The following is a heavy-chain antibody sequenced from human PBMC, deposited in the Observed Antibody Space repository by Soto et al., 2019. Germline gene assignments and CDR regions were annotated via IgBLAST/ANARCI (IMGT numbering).Heavy chain of an antibody. Sequence: PSETLSLTCAVYGGSFSGYYWSWIRQPPGKGLEWIGEINHSGSTNYNPSLKSRATISVDTSKNQFSLKLSSVTAAATAVYYCARATTGTTSNWGYYYYYMDVWGKGTTVTVSS. CDR2: INHSGST. J-gene: IGHJ6*03. V-gene: IGHV4-34*01. D-gene: IGHD1-1*01. CDR3: ARATTGTTSNWGYYYYYMDV. CDR1: GGSFSGYY.